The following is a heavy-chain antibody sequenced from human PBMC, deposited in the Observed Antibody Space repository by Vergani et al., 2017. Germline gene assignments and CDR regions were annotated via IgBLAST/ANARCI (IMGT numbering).Heavy chain of an antibody. Sequence: QVQLQQWGAGLLKPSETLSLTCAVYGGSFSGYYWSWIRQPPGKRLEWIGEINHSGSTNYNPSLKSRVTISVDTSKNQFSLKLSSVTAADTAVYYCARRLHASSYYYYYMDVWGKGTTVTVSS. V-gene: IGHV4-34*01. CDR2: INHSGST. J-gene: IGHJ6*03. CDR1: GGSFSGYY. D-gene: IGHD2-15*01. CDR3: ARRLHASSYYYYYMDV.